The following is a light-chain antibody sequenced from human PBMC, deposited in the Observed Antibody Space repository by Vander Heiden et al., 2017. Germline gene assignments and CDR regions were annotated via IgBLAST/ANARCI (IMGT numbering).Light chain of an antibody. V-gene: IGKV1-33*01. CDR3: QQYDDLPWT. J-gene: IGKJ1*01. CDR1: QDISNY. Sequence: DIQLTQSPSSLSASVGDSVTITCQASQDISNYLNWYQQKPGKAPKLLIYDASNLETGVPSRFSGFGSGTDFTVTISGLQPEDMATYYCQQYDDLPWTFGQGTKVEIK. CDR2: DAS.